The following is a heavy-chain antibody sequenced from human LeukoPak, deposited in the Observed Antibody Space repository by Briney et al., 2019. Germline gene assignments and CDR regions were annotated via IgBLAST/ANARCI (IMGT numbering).Heavy chain of an antibody. V-gene: IGHV3-33*01. CDR3: ARARGGYCSSTSCHGTNWFDP. D-gene: IGHD2-2*01. Sequence: GGSLRLSCAVSGFTFSSYGMHWVRQAPGKGLEWVAVIWYDGSNKYYADSVKGRFTISRDNSKNTLYLQMNSLRAEDTAVYYCARARGGYCSSTSCHGTNWFDPWGQGTLVTVSS. J-gene: IGHJ5*02. CDR2: IWYDGSNK. CDR1: GFTFSSYG.